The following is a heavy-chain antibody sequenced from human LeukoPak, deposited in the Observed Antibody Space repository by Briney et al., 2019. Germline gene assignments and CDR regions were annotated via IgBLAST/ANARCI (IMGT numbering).Heavy chain of an antibody. CDR1: GGTFSSYA. J-gene: IGHJ4*02. CDR2: IIPIFGTA. V-gene: IGHV1-69*05. CDR3: AVSGYSSSWPTEDFDY. Sequence: ASVKLSCKASGGTFSSYAISWVRQAPGQGLEWMGRIIPIFGTANYAQKFQGRVTITTDESTSTAYMELSSLRSDDTAVYYCAVSGYSSSWPTEDFDYWGQGTLVTVSS. D-gene: IGHD6-13*01.